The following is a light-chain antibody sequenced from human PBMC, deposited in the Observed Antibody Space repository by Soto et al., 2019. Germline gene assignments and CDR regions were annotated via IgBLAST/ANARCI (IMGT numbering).Light chain of an antibody. CDR3: QQYNSYSPT. J-gene: IGKJ2*01. CDR1: QSISSW. V-gene: IGKV1-5*01. Sequence: DIPMTQSPSTLSTSVGDRVTITCRASQSISSWLGWYQQKPGKAPKLLIYDASSLESGVPSRFSGSRSGTEFTLSISSLQPDDFATYYCQQYNSYSPTSGQGTKLEIK. CDR2: DAS.